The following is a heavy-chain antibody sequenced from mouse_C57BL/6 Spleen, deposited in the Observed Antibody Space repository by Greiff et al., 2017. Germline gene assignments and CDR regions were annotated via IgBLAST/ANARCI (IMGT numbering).Heavy chain of an antibody. CDR3: ARLRDYARDYFDY. V-gene: IGHV1-55*01. CDR2: IYPGSGST. J-gene: IGHJ2*01. D-gene: IGHD2-4*01. CDR1: GYTFTSYW. Sequence: QLQQPGAELVKPGASVKMSCKASGYTFTSYWITWVKQRPGQGLEWIGDIYPGSGSTNYNEKFKSKATLTVDTSSSTAYMQLSSLASEDSAVYCSARLRDYARDYFDYWGQGTTLTVSS.